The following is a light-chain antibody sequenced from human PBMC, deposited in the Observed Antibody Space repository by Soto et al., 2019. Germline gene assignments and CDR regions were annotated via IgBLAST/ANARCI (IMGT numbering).Light chain of an antibody. CDR1: QSINNN. CDR2: DAS. CDR3: HPYKSWFT. Sequence: IVMTQSPATLSVSPGERATLSCRASQSINNNLAWYQQKPGQAPRLLIYDASTWATDIPARFSGSGSGTEFTLTISSLQSEDSAVYYCHPYKSWFTFGQGTKLDIK. V-gene: IGKV3-15*01. J-gene: IGKJ2*01.